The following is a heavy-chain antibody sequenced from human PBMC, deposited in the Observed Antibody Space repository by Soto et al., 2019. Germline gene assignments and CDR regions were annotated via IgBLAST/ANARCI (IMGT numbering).Heavy chain of an antibody. V-gene: IGHV4-34*01. CDR3: ARNLYYYDSSSYYHFDY. Sequence: QVQLQQWGAGLLKPSETLSLTCAVYGGSFSGYYWSWIRQPPGKGLEWIGEINHSGSTNYNPSLKSRVTISVDTSKNQFSLKLSSVTAADTAVYYCARNLYYYDSSSYYHFDYWGQGTLVTVSS. J-gene: IGHJ4*02. CDR2: INHSGST. CDR1: GGSFSGYY. D-gene: IGHD3-22*01.